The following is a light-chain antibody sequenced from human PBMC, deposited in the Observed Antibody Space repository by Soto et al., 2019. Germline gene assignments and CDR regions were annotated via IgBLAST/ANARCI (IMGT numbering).Light chain of an antibody. J-gene: IGKJ1*01. CDR3: QHSGDFRWT. CDR1: QSVNKAY. CDR2: GAS. V-gene: IGKV3-20*01. Sequence: EIVLTQSPGTLALSPGDRATLSCRASQSVNKAYLAWYQVKPGQAPRRLIYGASSRATGIPDRFSGRGFGTDFTLTISRLEPEDFAVYYCQHSGDFRWTFGLGTKVDIK.